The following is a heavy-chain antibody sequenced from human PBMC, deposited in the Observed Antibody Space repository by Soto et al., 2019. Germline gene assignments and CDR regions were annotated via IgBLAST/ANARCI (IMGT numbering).Heavy chain of an antibody. CDR3: AKASPSPHIVVVIEYFQH. Sequence: GGSLRLSCVASGFTFSSYAMSWVRQAPGKGLEWVSAITGGGGSTYYADSVKGRFTISRDNSKNTLYLQMNSLRAEDTAVYYCAKASPSPHIVVVIEYFQHWGQGTLVTVSS. J-gene: IGHJ1*01. CDR1: GFTFSSYA. V-gene: IGHV3-23*01. D-gene: IGHD2-21*01. CDR2: ITGGGGST.